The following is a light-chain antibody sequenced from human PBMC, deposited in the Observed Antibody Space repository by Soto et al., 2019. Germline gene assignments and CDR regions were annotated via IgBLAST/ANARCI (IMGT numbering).Light chain of an antibody. V-gene: IGLV8-61*01. CDR2: STT. CDR3: ALFMGNGISV. CDR1: SGSVSTAHN. J-gene: IGLJ1*01. Sequence: HTVVTQESSFSVSPGGTVTLTCGLISGSVSTAHNPNWYQQTPGQAPRTLIYSTTTRSSGVPDRFSGSILGNKAALTITGAQADDESDYYCALFMGNGISVFGTGTKVTVL.